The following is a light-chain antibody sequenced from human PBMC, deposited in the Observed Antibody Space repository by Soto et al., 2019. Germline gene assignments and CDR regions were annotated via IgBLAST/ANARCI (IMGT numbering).Light chain of an antibody. CDR3: SSYTSSSTRV. CDR1: SSDVGAYDY. CDR2: EVS. Sequence: QSARTQPASVSGSPGQSITISCTGSSSDVGAYDYVSWYQQHPDKAPKLMIYEVSNRPSGVSNRFSGSKSVNAATLTISGLQAEDEADYYCSSYTSSSTRVFGTGTKVTVL. J-gene: IGLJ1*01. V-gene: IGLV2-14*03.